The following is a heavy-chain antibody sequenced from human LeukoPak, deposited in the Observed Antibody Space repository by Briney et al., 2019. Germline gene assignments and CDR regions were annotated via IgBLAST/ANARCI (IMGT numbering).Heavy chain of an antibody. J-gene: IGHJ4*02. CDR1: GFTFTNYA. CDR2: INAGNGHT. V-gene: IGHV1-3*01. Sequence: ASVKVSCKASGFTFTNYAMQWVRQAPGQRLEWMGWINAGNGHTRYSQRFQGRVTITRDISATTVYMEVTSLRSEDTAVYYCARGIWSRTVSSYYFDYWGQGTLVTVSS. CDR3: ARGIWSRTVSSYYFDY. D-gene: IGHD3-3*01.